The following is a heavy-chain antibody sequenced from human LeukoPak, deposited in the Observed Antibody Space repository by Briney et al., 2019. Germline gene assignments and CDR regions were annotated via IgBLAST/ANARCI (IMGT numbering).Heavy chain of an antibody. CDR1: GYTFTGYY. V-gene: IGHV1-2*02. D-gene: IGHD6-19*01. CDR3: ARDRPVYSSGSSPHAFDI. Sequence: ASVKVSCKASGYTFTGYYMHWVRQAPGQGLEWMGWINPNSGGTNYAQKFQGRVTMTRDTSISTAYMELSRLRSDDTAVYYCARDRPVYSSGSSPHAFDIWGQGTMVTVSS. CDR2: INPNSGGT. J-gene: IGHJ3*02.